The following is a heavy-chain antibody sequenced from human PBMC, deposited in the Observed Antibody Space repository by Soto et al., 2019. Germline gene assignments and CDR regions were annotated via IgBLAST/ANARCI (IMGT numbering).Heavy chain of an antibody. CDR2: IIPIFGTA. D-gene: IGHD3-3*01. V-gene: IGHV1-69*06. Sequence: ASVKVSCKASGGTFSSYAISCVRQAPGQGLEWMGGIIPIFGTANYAQKFQGRVTITADKSTSTAYMELSSLRSEDTAVYYCARRGSYAFWSGYYEEAGAFDIWGQGTMVTVSS. CDR3: ARRGSYAFWSGYYEEAGAFDI. CDR1: GGTFSSYA. J-gene: IGHJ3*02.